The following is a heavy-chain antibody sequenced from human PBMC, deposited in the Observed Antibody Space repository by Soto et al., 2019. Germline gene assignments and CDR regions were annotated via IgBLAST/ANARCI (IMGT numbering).Heavy chain of an antibody. CDR1: GYTFSNYG. CDR2: INVNSGNT. Sequence: GASVKVSCKASGYTFSNYGIHWVRQAPGQGLEWMGWINVNSGNTNYPQKFQGRVTMTTDTSTSTAYMELRSLTSDDTAIYYCGRGLGGGWYYFDYWGPGTLVTV. D-gene: IGHD6-19*01. V-gene: IGHV1-18*01. CDR3: GRGLGGGWYYFDY. J-gene: IGHJ4*02.